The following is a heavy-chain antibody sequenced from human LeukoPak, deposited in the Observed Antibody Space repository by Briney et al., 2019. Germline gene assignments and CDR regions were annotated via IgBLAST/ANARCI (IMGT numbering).Heavy chain of an antibody. CDR1: GFTFTSYS. V-gene: IGHV3-21*01. J-gene: IGHJ3*02. Sequence: GGSLRLSCAAAGFTFTSYSMNWVRQAQGKGLEWVSSISSSSSYIYYAESVKGRFTISRDNAKNSLYLQMNSLRAEDTAVYYCARSYYYGSGSGTGAFDIWGQGTMVTVSS. D-gene: IGHD3-10*01. CDR2: ISSSSSYI. CDR3: ARSYYYGSGSGTGAFDI.